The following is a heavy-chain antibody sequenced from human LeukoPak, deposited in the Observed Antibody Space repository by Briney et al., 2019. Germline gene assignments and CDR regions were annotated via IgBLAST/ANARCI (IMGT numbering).Heavy chain of an antibody. D-gene: IGHD3-16*02. V-gene: IGHV3-15*01. Sequence: GGSLRLSCAASGFTFSNAWMSWVRQAPGKGLEWVGRIKSKTDGGTTDYAAPVKGRFTISRDDSKNTLYLQMNSLKTEDTAVYYCTTRLTVTFGGVIVFDNWGQGTLVTVSS. CDR2: IKSKTDGGTT. CDR3: TTRLTVTFGGVIVFDN. J-gene: IGHJ4*02. CDR1: GFTFSNAW.